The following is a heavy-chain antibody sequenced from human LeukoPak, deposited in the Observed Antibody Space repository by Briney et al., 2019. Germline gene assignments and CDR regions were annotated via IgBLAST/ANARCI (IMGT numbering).Heavy chain of an antibody. CDR3: AREGYYYDSSGYYSTPFDY. Sequence: SETLSLTCTVSGYSISSGYYWGWIRQPPGKGLEWIGSIYHSGSTYYNPSLKSRVTISVDTSKNQFSLKLSSVTAADTAVYYCAREGYYYDSSGYYSTPFDYWGQGTLVTVSS. CDR2: IYHSGST. J-gene: IGHJ4*02. V-gene: IGHV4-38-2*02. D-gene: IGHD3-22*01. CDR1: GYSISSGYY.